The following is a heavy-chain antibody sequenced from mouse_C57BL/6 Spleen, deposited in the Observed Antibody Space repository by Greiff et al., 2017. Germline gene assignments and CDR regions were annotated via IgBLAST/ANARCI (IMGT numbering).Heavy chain of an antibody. CDR3: ARRSDYDGRGYYFDY. V-gene: IGHV1-54*01. CDR1: GYAFTNYL. Sequence: QVQLQQSGAELVRPGPSVKVSCKASGYAFTNYLIEWVKQRPGQGLEWIGVINPGSGGTNYNEKFKGKATLTADKSSSTAYMQLSSLTSEDSAVYFCARRSDYDGRGYYFDYWGQGTTLTVSS. J-gene: IGHJ2*01. D-gene: IGHD2-4*01. CDR2: INPGSGGT.